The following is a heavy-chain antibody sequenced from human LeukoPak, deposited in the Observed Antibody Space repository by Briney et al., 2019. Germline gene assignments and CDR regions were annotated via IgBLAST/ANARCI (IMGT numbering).Heavy chain of an antibody. CDR3: ARGGGSYSGFDY. CDR1: GFTFSTYG. Sequence: GRSLRLSCAASGFTFSTYGMHWVRQAPGKGLEWVAVIWYDGSNKYYADSVKGRFTISRDNAKNTLYLQMNSPRAEDTAVYYCARGGGSYSGFDYWGQGTLVTVSS. V-gene: IGHV3-33*01. D-gene: IGHD1-26*01. J-gene: IGHJ4*02. CDR2: IWYDGSNK.